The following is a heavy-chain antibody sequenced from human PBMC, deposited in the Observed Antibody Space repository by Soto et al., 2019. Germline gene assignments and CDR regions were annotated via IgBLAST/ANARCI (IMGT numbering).Heavy chain of an antibody. V-gene: IGHV3-23*01. CDR1: GFTFSSYA. CDR3: AKAPYSSSWYGVGYYYYGMDV. CDR2: ISGSGGST. Sequence: PGESLKISCKGSGFTFSSYAMSWVRQAPGKGLEWVSAISGSGGSTYYADSVKGRFAISRDNSKNTLYLQMNSLRAEDTAVYYCAKAPYSSSWYGVGYYYYGMDVWGQGTTVTVSS. D-gene: IGHD6-13*01. J-gene: IGHJ6*02.